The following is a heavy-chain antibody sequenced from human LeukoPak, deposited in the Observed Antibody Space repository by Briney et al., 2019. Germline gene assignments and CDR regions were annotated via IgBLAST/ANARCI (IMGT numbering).Heavy chain of an antibody. V-gene: IGHV3-21*01. CDR2: ICSSSSYI. J-gene: IGHJ4*02. D-gene: IGHD6-19*01. CDR1: GFTFSSYS. CDR3: ARDPAGSGWPIDY. Sequence: GGSLRLSCAASGFTFSSYSMNWVRQAPGKGLEWVSSICSSSSYIYYADSVKGRFTISRDNAKNSLYLQMNSLRAEDTAVYYCARDPAGSGWPIDYWGQGTLVTVSS.